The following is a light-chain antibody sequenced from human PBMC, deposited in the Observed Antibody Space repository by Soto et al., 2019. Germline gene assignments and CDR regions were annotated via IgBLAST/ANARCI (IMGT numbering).Light chain of an antibody. CDR2: EVS. Sequence: QSVLTQPASVSGSPAQSITISCTGTSSDVGGYNYVSWYQHHPGKAPKLMIYEVSNRPSGVSNRFSGSKSGNTTSLTISGLQAEYEADYYCSSYTSSSTQVVGTGTKLTVL. V-gene: IGLV2-14*01. CDR1: SSDVGGYNY. CDR3: SSYTSSSTQV. J-gene: IGLJ1*01.